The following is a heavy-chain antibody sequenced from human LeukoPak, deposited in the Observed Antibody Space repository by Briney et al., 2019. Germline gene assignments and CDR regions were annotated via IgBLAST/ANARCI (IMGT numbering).Heavy chain of an antibody. Sequence: SETLSLTCTVSGGSISSSSYYWGWIRQPPGKGLEWIGSIYYSGSTYYNPSLKSRVTISVDTSKDQFSLKLSSVTAADTAVYYCARDGLVTGHGWFDPWGQGTLVTVSS. CDR1: GGSISSSSYY. J-gene: IGHJ5*02. CDR3: ARDGLVTGHGWFDP. V-gene: IGHV4-39*07. D-gene: IGHD3/OR15-3a*01. CDR2: IYYSGST.